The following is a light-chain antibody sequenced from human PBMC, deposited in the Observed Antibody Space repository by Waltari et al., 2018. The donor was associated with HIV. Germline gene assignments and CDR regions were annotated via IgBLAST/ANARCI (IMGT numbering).Light chain of an antibody. V-gene: IGLV8-61*01. CDR3: LLYVGTGIWV. J-gene: IGLJ3*02. CDR2: DTN. CDR1: SGSVSSRYY. Sequence: QTVVTQEPSFSVSPGGTVTLTCGLSSGSVSSRYYPSWYQKTPGLPPTILPSDTNPRSSGVPARFSGSILGNKAALTITGAQSDDESDYYCLLYVGTGIWVFGGGTKVTVL.